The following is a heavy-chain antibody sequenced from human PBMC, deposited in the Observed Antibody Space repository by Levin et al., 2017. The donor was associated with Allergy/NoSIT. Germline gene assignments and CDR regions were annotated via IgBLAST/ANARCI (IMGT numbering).Heavy chain of an antibody. CDR1: GDSVSSDSAA. V-gene: IGHV6-1*01. Sequence: SQTLSLTCAISGDSVSSDSAAWHWIRQSPSGGLEWLGRTYYRSKWYNDYAVSVKSRITINADTSKNQFSLQLNSVTPEDATVYYCARETYRGWDRFDYWGQGTLVTVSS. CDR2: TYYRSKWYN. J-gene: IGHJ4*02. CDR3: ARETYRGWDRFDY. D-gene: IGHD6-19*01.